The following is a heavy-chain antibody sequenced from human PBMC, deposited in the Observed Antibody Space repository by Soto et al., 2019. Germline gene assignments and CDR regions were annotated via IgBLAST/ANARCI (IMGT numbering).Heavy chain of an antibody. J-gene: IGHJ1*01. CDR3: ARGLYGDPSAYFQY. Sequence: SQTLSLTCAISGDSVSTNSATWDWIRQSPSRGLEWLGRTYYRSKWYNDYAVSVKGRITINPDTSNNQLSLQLNSVTPEDTAVYYCARGLYGDPSAYFQYWGQGTLVTVSS. D-gene: IGHD4-17*01. CDR1: GDSVSTNSAT. V-gene: IGHV6-1*01. CDR2: TYYRSKWYN.